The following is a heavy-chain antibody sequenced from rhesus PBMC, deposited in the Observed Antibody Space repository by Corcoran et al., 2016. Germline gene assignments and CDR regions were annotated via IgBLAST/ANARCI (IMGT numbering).Heavy chain of an antibody. D-gene: IGHD6-31*01. CDR1: GGSISDSYY. V-gene: IGHV4-143*01. CDR2: IYGSGGST. J-gene: IGHJ4*01. Sequence: QVQLQESGPGVVKPSETLSLTCTVSGGSISDSYYSSWIRQPPGKGLEWRGRIYGSGGSTNYNPSLKSRVTISRDTSKNQFSLKLSSVTAADTAVYYCARHRQSSGWYDFDYWGQGVLVTVSS. CDR3: ARHRQSSGWYDFDY.